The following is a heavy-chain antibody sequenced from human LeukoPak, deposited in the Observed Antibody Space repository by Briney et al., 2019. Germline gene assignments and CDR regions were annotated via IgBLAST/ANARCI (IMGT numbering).Heavy chain of an antibody. CDR3: ARADELRYFGFDY. CDR1: GGSISSGGYY. D-gene: IGHD3-9*01. V-gene: IGHV4-30-2*01. CDR2: IYHSGST. J-gene: IGHJ4*02. Sequence: SETLSLTCTVSGGSISSGGYYWSWIRQPPGKGLEWIGYIYHSGSTYYNPSLKSRVTISVDRSKNQFSLKLSSVTAADTAVYYCARADELRYFGFDYWGQGTLVTVSS.